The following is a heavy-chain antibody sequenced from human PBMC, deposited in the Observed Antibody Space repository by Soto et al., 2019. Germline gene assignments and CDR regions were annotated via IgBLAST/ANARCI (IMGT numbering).Heavy chain of an antibody. Sequence: TLSLTCTVSGGSISRYYWSWIRQPPGKALEWLALIYWDDDKRYSPSLKSRLTITKDTSKNQVVLTMTNMDPVDTATYYCAPTYSYGSGSENWFDPWGQGTLVTVSS. D-gene: IGHD3-10*01. J-gene: IGHJ5*02. CDR1: GGSISRYYWS. CDR3: APTYSYGSGSENWFDP. CDR2: IYWDDDK. V-gene: IGHV2-5*08.